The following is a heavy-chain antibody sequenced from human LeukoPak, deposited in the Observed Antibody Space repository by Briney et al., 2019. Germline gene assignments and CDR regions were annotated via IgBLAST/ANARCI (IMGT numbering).Heavy chain of an antibody. D-gene: IGHD3-22*01. J-gene: IGHJ4*02. CDR1: GGSISSGDYY. CDR2: IYYSGST. CDR3: ARGYDSSGYPDY. V-gene: IGHV4-30-4*01. Sequence: PSQTLSLTCTVSGGSISSGDYYWSWIRQPPGKGLEWIGHIYYSGSTYYNPSLKSRVTISVDTSKNQFSLKLSSVSAADTAVYYCARGYDSSGYPDYWGQGTLVTVSS.